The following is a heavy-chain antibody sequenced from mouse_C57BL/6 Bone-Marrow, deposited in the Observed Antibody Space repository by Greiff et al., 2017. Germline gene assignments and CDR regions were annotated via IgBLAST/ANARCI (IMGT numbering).Heavy chain of an antibody. D-gene: IGHD2-10*01. Sequence: EVKLVESVAELVRPGASVKLSCKASGFNIKNTYMHWVKQRPEQGLEWIGRIDPANGTTKSTPKFQGKATLTADTSSNTAYLQLSSLTSEDAAFYYGARSYYGIFAYWGQGTLVTVSA. V-gene: IGHV14-3*01. CDR2: IDPANGTT. CDR1: GFNIKNTY. CDR3: ARSYYGIFAY. J-gene: IGHJ3*01.